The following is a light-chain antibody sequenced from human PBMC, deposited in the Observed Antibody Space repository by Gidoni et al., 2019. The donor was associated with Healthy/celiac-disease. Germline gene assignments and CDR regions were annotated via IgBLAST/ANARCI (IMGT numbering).Light chain of an antibody. V-gene: IGLV3-1*01. Sequence: SYELPQPPSVSVSPGQTGSITCSGDKLGDKYACWYQQKPGQSPVLVIYQDSKRPSGIPERFSGSNSGNTATLTISGTQAMDEADYYCQAWDSSTVVFGGGTKLTVL. CDR3: QAWDSSTVV. CDR1: KLGDKY. CDR2: QDS. J-gene: IGLJ2*01.